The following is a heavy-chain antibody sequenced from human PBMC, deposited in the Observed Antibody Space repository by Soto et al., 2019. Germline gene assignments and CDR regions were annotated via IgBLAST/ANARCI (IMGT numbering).Heavy chain of an antibody. D-gene: IGHD2-15*01. V-gene: IGHV3-23*01. CDR3: AKTGYCSGGSCHYIDY. CDR1: GFTFSRSG. J-gene: IGHJ4*01. CDR2: IGGSGGGT. Sequence: EVQLLESGGGLVQPGGSLRLSCAASGFTFSRSGMNWVRQAPGMGVEWVSGIGGSGGGTYYADFVKGRFSIFRDDSKDMLYLQMNSLRVEDTAVYYCAKTGYCSGGSCHYIDYWGHGTLVTVSS.